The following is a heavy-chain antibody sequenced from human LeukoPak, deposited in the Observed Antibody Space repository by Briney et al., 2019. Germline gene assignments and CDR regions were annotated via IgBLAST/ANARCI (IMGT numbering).Heavy chain of an antibody. CDR3: ARDGGYCTNGVCYGVDP. CDR2: ISAYNGNT. CDR1: GYTFTSYG. Sequence: ASVKVSCKASGYTFTSYGISWVRQAPGQGLEWMGWISAYNGNTNYAQKFQGRVTMTRDMSTSTVYMELSSLRSEDTAVYYCARDGGYCTNGVCYGVDPWGQGTLVTVSS. V-gene: IGHV1-18*01. J-gene: IGHJ5*02. D-gene: IGHD2-8*01.